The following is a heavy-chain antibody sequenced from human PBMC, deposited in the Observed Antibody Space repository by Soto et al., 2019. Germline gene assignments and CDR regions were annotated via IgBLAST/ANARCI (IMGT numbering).Heavy chain of an antibody. V-gene: IGHV1-18*01. Sequence: QVQLVQSGPEVRKPGASVKVSCEASGYTFTTSGISWVRQVPGQGLEWMGWISTYNGDTNSAQNFQGRVLMTADTSTGTAYKELMSPKSDDTAGDYWARQGSWPYYFYRLDGWGQRNNVTVSS. J-gene: IGHJ6*02. CDR1: GYTFTTSG. D-gene: IGHD1-26*01. CDR2: ISTYNGDT. CDR3: ARQGSWPYYFYRLDG.